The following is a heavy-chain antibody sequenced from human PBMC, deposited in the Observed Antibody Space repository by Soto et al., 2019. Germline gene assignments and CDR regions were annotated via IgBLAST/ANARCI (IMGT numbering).Heavy chain of an antibody. CDR3: AHLLLYGDYIHFDY. Sequence: ASVKVSCKVSGYTLTELSMHWVRQAPGKGLEWMGGFDPEDGETIYAQKFQGRVTMTEDTSTDTAYMELSSLRSEDTAVYYCAHLLLYGDYIHFDYWGQGTLVTVS. CDR2: FDPEDGET. CDR1: GYTLTELS. J-gene: IGHJ4*02. D-gene: IGHD4-17*01. V-gene: IGHV1-24*01.